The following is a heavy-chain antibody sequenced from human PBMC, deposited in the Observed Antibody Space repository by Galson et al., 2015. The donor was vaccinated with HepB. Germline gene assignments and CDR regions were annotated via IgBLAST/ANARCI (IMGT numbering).Heavy chain of an antibody. D-gene: IGHD1-26*01. V-gene: IGHV3-64D*06. CDR3: VKGGVGATMIY. J-gene: IGHJ4*02. CDR2: ISSNGGST. CDR1: GFTFSSYA. Sequence: SLRLSCAASGFTFSSYAMHWVRQAPGKGLEYVSAISSNGGSTYYADSVKGRFTISRDNSKNTLYLQMSSLRAEDTAVYYCVKGGVGATMIYWGQGTLVTVSS.